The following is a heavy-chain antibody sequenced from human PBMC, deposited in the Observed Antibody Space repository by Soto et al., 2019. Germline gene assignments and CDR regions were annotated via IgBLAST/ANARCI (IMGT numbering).Heavy chain of an antibody. V-gene: IGHV3-30-3*01. CDR1: GFTFSAYT. CDR3: ARDGYSGRSDGFDI. CDR2: ISYDGNNE. Sequence: QEQLVESGGGVVQPGRSLRLSCAASGFTFSAYTMHWVRQPPGKGLEWVAVISYDGNNERYTDPVKGRFTVSRDNSKSTLYLQMNSLKSEDTAVYYCARDGYSGRSDGFDIWGQGTMVTVSS. J-gene: IGHJ3*02. D-gene: IGHD1-26*01.